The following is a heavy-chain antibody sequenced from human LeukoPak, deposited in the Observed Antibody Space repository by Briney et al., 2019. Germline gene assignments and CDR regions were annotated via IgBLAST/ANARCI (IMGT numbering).Heavy chain of an antibody. Sequence: SASTNYNPSLKSRVTISVDTSKNQFSLKLSSVTAADTAVYYCARVSYYYDSSGSPQYYFDYWGQGTLVTVSS. CDR3: ARVSYYYDSSGSPQYYFDY. J-gene: IGHJ4*02. V-gene: IGHV4-59*01. D-gene: IGHD3-22*01. CDR2: SAST.